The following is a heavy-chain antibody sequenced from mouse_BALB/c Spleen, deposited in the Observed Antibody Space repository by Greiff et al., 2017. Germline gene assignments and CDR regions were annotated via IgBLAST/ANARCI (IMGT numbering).Heavy chain of an antibody. V-gene: IGHV1-80*01. CDR1: GYAFSSYW. J-gene: IGHJ4*01. Sequence: VQRVESGAELVRPGSSVKISCKASGYAFSSYWMNWVKQRPGQGLEWIGQIYPGDGDTNYNGKFKGKATLTADKSSSTAYMQLSSLTSEDSAVYFCARWDWDDAMDYWGQGTSVTVSS. CDR3: ARWDWDDAMDY. D-gene: IGHD4-1*01. CDR2: IYPGDGDT.